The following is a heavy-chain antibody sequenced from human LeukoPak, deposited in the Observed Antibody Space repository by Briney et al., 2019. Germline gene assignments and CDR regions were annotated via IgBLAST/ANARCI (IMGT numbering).Heavy chain of an antibody. J-gene: IGHJ5*02. CDR2: INPNSGGT. CDR1: GYIFTGYC. CDR3: ARGRGGCGGSNWFDP. D-gene: IGHD6-19*01. Sequence: ASVKVSCKASGYIFTGYCMHWVRPAPGQGLEWMGWINPNSGGTVYAQKFQGRVTMTRDMSISTAYMELNRLKSDDTAMYYCARGRGGCGGSNWFDPWGQGTLVTVSS. V-gene: IGHV1-2*02.